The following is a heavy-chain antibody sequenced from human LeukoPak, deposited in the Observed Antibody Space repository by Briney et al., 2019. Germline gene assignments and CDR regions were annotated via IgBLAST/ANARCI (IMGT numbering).Heavy chain of an antibody. CDR3: VRPYCGGECQSKNNWFDP. V-gene: IGHV4-59*12. CDR1: GGSISSDF. Sequence: SETLSLTCTVSGGSISSDFWIWVRQPPGKGLEWIGYIYGSGSTNYNPSLKSRVSISVDTSKNQFSLKVTSVTAADTAVYYCVRPYCGGECQSKNNWFDPWGQGTLVTVSS. D-gene: IGHD2-21*01. CDR2: IYGSGST. J-gene: IGHJ5*02.